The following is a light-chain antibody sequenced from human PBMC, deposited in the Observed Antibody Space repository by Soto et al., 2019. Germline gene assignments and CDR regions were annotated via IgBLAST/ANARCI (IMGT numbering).Light chain of an antibody. J-gene: IGLJ1*01. V-gene: IGLV2-14*01. CDR2: DVS. CDR1: SSDVGGYNY. Sequence: QSALTQPAAVSGSPGQSITISCTGTSSDVGGYNYASWYQQHPGKAPKLMIYDVSNRPSGVSNRFSGSKSGNTASLTISGLQAEDEADYYSSSYTSSSTYVFGTGTKVTVL. CDR3: SSYTSSSTYV.